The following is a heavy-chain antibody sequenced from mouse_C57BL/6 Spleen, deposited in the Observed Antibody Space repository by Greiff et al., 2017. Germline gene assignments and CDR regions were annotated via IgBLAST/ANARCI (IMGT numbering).Heavy chain of an antibody. CDR2: INPSSGYT. D-gene: IGHD1-1*01. CDR3: ARDFITTVVAGGY. V-gene: IGHV1-4*01. Sequence: VKLQESGAELARPGASVKMSCKASGYTFTSYTMHWVKQRPGQGLEWIGYINPSSGYTKYNQKFKDKATLTADKSSSTAYMQLSSLTSEDSAVYYCARDFITTVVAGGYWGQGTTLTVSS. CDR1: GYTFTSYT. J-gene: IGHJ2*01.